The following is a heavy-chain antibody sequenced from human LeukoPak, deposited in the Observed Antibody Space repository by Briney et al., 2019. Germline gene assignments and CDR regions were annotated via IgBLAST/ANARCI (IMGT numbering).Heavy chain of an antibody. Sequence: PGGSLRLSCAASGFTFSSYAMSWVRQAPGKGLEWVSAISGSGGSTYYADSVKGRFTISRDNSKNTLYLQMNSLRAEDTAVYYCAKEGAVELELPGGPNWFDPWGQGTLVTVSS. D-gene: IGHD1-7*01. V-gene: IGHV3-23*01. J-gene: IGHJ5*02. CDR2: ISGSGGST. CDR3: AKEGAVELELPGGPNWFDP. CDR1: GFTFSSYA.